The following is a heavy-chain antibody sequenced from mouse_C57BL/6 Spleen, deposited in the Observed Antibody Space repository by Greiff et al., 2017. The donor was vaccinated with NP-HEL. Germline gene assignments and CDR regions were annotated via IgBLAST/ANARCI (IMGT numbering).Heavy chain of an antibody. J-gene: IGHJ2*01. V-gene: IGHV1-15*01. CDR3: TRSPITTVVGESVY. CDR1: GYTFTDYE. D-gene: IGHD1-1*01. CDR2: IDPETGGT. Sequence: VQLQQSGAELVRPGASVTLSCKASGYTFTDYEMHWVKQTPVHGLEWIGAIDPETGGTAYNQKFKGKAILTADKSSSTAYMELRSLPSEDSAVYYGTRSPITTVVGESVYWGQGTTLTVSS.